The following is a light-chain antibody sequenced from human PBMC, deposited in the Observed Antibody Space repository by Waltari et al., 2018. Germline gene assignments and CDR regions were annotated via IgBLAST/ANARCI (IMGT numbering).Light chain of an antibody. J-gene: IGLJ1*01. CDR2: RSN. V-gene: IGLV1-44*01. CDR3: AAWDDRLDSYV. CDR1: DSNIGATS. Sequence: QSVLTQAPSASGTPGRGPPVSCSGSDSNIGATSLTWYQHVPGAAPQVLIYRSNQRPSGAPDRFSGSKSGTSASLAISGLRSEDEADYYCAAWDDRLDSYVFGTGTRVTVL.